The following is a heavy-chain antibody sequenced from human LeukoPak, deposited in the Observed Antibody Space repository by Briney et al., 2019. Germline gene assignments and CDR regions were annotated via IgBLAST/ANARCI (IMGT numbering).Heavy chain of an antibody. CDR3: ARDSSRHTNHWYYYMDV. V-gene: IGHV3-11*04. CDR2: ISSSGSTI. CDR1: GFTFSDYY. J-gene: IGHJ6*03. Sequence: PGGSLRLSCAASGFTFSDYYMSWIRQAPGKGLEWVSYISSSGSTIYYADSVKGRFTISRDNSKNTLYLQMNSLRAEDTAVYYCARDSSRHTNHWYYYMDVWGKGTTVTVSS. D-gene: IGHD1-1*01.